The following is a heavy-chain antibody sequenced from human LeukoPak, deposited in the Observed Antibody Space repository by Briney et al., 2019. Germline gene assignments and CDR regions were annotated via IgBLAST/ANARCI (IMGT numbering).Heavy chain of an antibody. CDR1: RYTFTVYY. CDR2: INPNSGGT. Sequence: ASVKVSYRASRYTFTVYYLHGAPQAPGQGLEWMGWINPNSGGTNYAQKFQGRVTMTRDTSISTAYMELSRLRSDDTAVYYCAKDQFPYSSSSGLFHIEYYYDCSGSVVRWCQGSLVTVSS. J-gene: IGHJ4*02. CDR3: AKDQFPYSSSSGLFHIEYYYDCSGSVVR. D-gene: IGHD3-22*01. V-gene: IGHV1-2*02.